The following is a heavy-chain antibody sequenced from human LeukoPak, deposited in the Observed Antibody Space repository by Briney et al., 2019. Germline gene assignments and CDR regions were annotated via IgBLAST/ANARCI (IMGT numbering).Heavy chain of an antibody. CDR2: ISYDGSNK. J-gene: IGHJ4*02. CDR1: GFTFSSYA. V-gene: IGHV3-30-3*01. Sequence: GGSLRLSCAASGFTFSSYATHWVRQAPGKGLEWVAVISYDGSNKYYADSVKGRFTISRDNSENTLYLQMNSLRAEDTAVYYCARMARDYGGNLYYFDYWGQGTLVTVSS. CDR3: ARMARDYGGNLYYFDY. D-gene: IGHD4-23*01.